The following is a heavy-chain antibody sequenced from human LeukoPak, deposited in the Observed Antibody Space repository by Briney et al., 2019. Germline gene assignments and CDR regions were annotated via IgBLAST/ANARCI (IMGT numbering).Heavy chain of an antibody. J-gene: IGHJ4*02. CDR2: INPNSGGT. V-gene: IGHV1-2*06. D-gene: IGHD3-22*01. CDR3: ARVYYDSSDYPIFDY. CDR1: GYTFTGFY. Sequence: EASVKVSCKASGYTFTGFYMHWVRQAPGQGLEWMGRINPNSGGTNYAQKFQGRITMTRDTSISTDYMELSRLRSDDTAVYYCARVYYDSSDYPIFDYWGQGTLVTVSS.